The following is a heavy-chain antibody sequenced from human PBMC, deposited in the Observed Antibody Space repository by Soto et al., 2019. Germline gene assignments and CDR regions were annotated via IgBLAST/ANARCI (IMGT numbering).Heavy chain of an antibody. CDR1: GFTFSSYD. V-gene: IGHV3-13*04. J-gene: IGHJ2*01. CDR2: IGTDGDT. D-gene: IGHD2-15*01. Sequence: EVQLVESGVGLVQPGGSLRLSCPASGFTFSSYDIHWVRQATGTGLEWVSAIGTDGDTYYTGSVRRRSTISRENAKNYLYIQLISVGDGDASVKYCEAGRIESTYWYLDPRGRGTLVTVSS. CDR3: EAGRIESTYWYLDP.